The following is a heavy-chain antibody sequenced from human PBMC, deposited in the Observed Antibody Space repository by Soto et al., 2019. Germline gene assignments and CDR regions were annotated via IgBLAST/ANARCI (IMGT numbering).Heavy chain of an antibody. Sequence: ASVKVSCKASGGTFSSYAISWVRQAPGQGLEWMGGIIPIFGTANYAQKFQGRVTITADESTSTAYMELSSLRSEDTAVYYCARSHAWYDSYYGMDVWGQGTRVTVSS. CDR3: ARSHAWYDSYYGMDV. CDR2: IIPIFGTA. J-gene: IGHJ6*02. D-gene: IGHD3-3*01. CDR1: GGTFSSYA. V-gene: IGHV1-69*13.